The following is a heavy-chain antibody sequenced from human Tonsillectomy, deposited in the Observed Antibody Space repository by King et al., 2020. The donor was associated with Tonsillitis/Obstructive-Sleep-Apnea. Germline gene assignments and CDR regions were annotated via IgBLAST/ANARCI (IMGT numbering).Heavy chain of an antibody. CDR1: GFTFSSYE. CDR2: ISSSGSTI. J-gene: IGHJ5*02. V-gene: IGHV3-48*03. Sequence: VQLVESGGGLVQPGGSLRLSCAASGFTFSSYEMNWVRQAPGKGLEWVSYISSSGSTIYYADSVKGRFTISRDNAKNSLYLQLNSLSAEDTAVYYCAREGLRFFDPWGQGTLVTVSS. CDR3: AREGLRFFDP. D-gene: IGHD3-3*01.